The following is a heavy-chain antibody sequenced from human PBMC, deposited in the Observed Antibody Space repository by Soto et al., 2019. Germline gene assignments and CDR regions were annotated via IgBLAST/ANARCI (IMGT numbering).Heavy chain of an antibody. Sequence: EVQLVESGGGLVQGGGSLRLSFEAPGFTFGSYSMNWVRQPQGKGREGVSNISSSSSTVYNADSVKGRFTISRDNAKNSLYLQMNSLRDEDTAVYYCARDRGYCSGGSCYRNLFEYWGQGTLVTVSS. CDR3: ARDRGYCSGGSCYRNLFEY. D-gene: IGHD2-15*01. J-gene: IGHJ4*02. CDR1: GFTFGSYS. V-gene: IGHV3-48*02. CDR2: ISSSSSTV.